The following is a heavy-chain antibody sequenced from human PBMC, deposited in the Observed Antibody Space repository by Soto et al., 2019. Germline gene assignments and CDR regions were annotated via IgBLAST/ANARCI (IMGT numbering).Heavy chain of an antibody. CDR3: ARGGLTLYSSSWYYFDY. CDR2: INHSGST. J-gene: IGHJ4*02. D-gene: IGHD6-13*01. Sequence: SETLSLTCAVYGGSFSGYYWSWIRQPPGKGLEWIGEINHSGSTNYNPSLKSRVTISVDTSKNQFSLKLSSVTAADTAVYYCARGGLTLYSSSWYYFDYWGQGTLVTVSS. CDR1: GGSFSGYY. V-gene: IGHV4-34*01.